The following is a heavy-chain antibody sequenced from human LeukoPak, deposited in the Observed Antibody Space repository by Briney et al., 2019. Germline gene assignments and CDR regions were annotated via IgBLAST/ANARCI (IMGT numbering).Heavy chain of an antibody. CDR1: GFTFSSYG. J-gene: IGHJ4*02. CDR2: ISYDGSNK. D-gene: IGHD3-10*01. V-gene: IGHV3-30*18. Sequence: PGGSLRLSCAASGFTFSSYGMHWVRQAPGKGLEWVAVISYDGSNKYYADSVKGRFTISRDNSKNTLYLQMNSLRAEDTAVYYCAKDRVVRGVIITSPFDYWGQGTLVTVSS. CDR3: AKDRVVRGVIITSPFDY.